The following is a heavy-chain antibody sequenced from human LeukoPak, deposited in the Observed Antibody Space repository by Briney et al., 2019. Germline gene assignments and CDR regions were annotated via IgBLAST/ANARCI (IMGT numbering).Heavy chain of an antibody. V-gene: IGHV3-23*01. D-gene: IGHD2-15*01. J-gene: IGHJ5*02. Sequence: PGGSLRLSCAASGFTFSSYAMSWVRQAPGKGLEWVSAISGSGGSTYYADSVKGRFTISRDNSKNTLYLQMNSLRAEDTAVYYCARDLGCGGSCFGSAWGQGTLVTVSS. CDR3: ARDLGCGGSCFGSA. CDR1: GFTFSSYA. CDR2: ISGSGGST.